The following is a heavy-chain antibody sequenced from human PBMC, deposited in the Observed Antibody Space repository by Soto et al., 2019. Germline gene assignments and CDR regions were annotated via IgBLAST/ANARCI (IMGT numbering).Heavy chain of an antibody. Sequence: EVQLLESGGGLVQPGESLRLSCAASGFTFSSYAMSWVRQAPGKGLEWVSAISGSGGSTYYADSVKGRFTISRDNSKNTLYLQMNSLRAEDTAVYYCAKSHYGDYDGMDVWGQGTTVTVSS. CDR3: AKSHYGDYDGMDV. CDR1: GFTFSSYA. CDR2: ISGSGGST. J-gene: IGHJ6*02. V-gene: IGHV3-23*01. D-gene: IGHD4-17*01.